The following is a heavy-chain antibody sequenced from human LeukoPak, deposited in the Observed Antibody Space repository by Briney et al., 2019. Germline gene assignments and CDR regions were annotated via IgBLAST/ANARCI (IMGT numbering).Heavy chain of an antibody. CDR3: AKDSRAIVVVTAIPGAFDI. CDR1: GFTFDDYA. J-gene: IGHJ3*02. Sequence: GRSLRLSCAASGFTFDDYAMHWVRQAPGKGLEWVSGISWNSGSIGYADSVKGRFTISRDNAKNSLYLQMNSLRAEDTALYYCAKDSRAIVVVTAIPGAFDIWGQGTMVIVSS. D-gene: IGHD2-21*02. CDR2: ISWNSGSI. V-gene: IGHV3-9*01.